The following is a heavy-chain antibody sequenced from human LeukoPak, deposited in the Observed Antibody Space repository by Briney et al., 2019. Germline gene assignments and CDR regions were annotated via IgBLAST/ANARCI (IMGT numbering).Heavy chain of an antibody. CDR1: GGTFSSYA. V-gene: IGHV1-69*05. J-gene: IGHJ4*02. D-gene: IGHD3-22*01. CDR2: IIPIFGTA. CDR3: ARDLPYYYDSSGYYYVLSQYYFDY. Sequence: GASVKVSCKASGGTFSSYAISWVRQAPGQGLEWMGGIIPIFGTANYAQKLQGRVTMTTDTSTSTAYMELRSLRSDDTAVYYCARDLPYYYDSSGYYYVLSQYYFDYWGQGTLVTVSS.